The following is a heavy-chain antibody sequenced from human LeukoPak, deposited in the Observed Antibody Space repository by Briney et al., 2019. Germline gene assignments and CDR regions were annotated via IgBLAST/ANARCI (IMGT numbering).Heavy chain of an antibody. CDR1: GFSFSSHW. D-gene: IGHD6-6*01. Sequence: PGGSLRLSCAASGFSFSSHWMYWVRQPPEKGLVWVSRIKTDGSITTYADSVRGRFTISRDNAKNTLYLQMNSLRAEDTAVYYCATGGRDIAALDYWGQGTLATVSS. V-gene: IGHV3-74*01. J-gene: IGHJ4*02. CDR3: ATGGRDIAALDY. CDR2: IKTDGSIT.